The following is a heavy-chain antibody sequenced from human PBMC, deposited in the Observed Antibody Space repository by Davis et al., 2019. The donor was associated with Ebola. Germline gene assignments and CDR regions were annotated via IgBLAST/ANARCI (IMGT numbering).Heavy chain of an antibody. CDR3: ARMDIAMVRMDYYYGMDV. V-gene: IGHV1-46*01. J-gene: IGHJ6*02. D-gene: IGHD5-18*01. CDR1: GYTFTSYY. Sequence: AASVKVSCKASGYTFTSYYMHWVRQAPGQGLEWMGIINPSGGSTSYAQKFQGRVTITADKSTSTAYMELSSLRSEDTAVYYCARMDIAMVRMDYYYGMDVWGQGTTVTVSS. CDR2: INPSGGST.